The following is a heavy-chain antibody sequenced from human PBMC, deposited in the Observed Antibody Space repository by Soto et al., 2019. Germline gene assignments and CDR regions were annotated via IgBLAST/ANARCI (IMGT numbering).Heavy chain of an antibody. V-gene: IGHV1-3*01. CDR3: ARDLSGTWYYDSSGYPDI. J-gene: IGHJ3*02. D-gene: IGHD3-22*01. CDR1: GCTFTSYA. Sequence: ASVKVSCKASGCTFTSYAMHWVRQAPGQRLEWMGWINAGNGNTKYSQKFQGRVTITRDTSVSTAYMELSSLRSEDTAVYYCARDLSGTWYYDSSGYPDIWGQGTMVTVSS. CDR2: INAGNGNT.